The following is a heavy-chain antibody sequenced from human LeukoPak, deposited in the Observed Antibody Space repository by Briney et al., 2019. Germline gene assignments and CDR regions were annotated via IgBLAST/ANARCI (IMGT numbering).Heavy chain of an antibody. J-gene: IGHJ4*02. Sequence: PSGTLSLTCAVSGDSFSRGNWWSWVRQPPGKGLEWIGEIYDSGSTNCNPSLKSRVTMSVDKSKNQISLNLRSVTAADTAVYYCVRFPHASGSDYWGRGTLVTVSS. CDR3: VRFPHASGSDY. CDR1: GDSFSRGNW. CDR2: IYDSGST. D-gene: IGHD5-12*01. V-gene: IGHV4-4*02.